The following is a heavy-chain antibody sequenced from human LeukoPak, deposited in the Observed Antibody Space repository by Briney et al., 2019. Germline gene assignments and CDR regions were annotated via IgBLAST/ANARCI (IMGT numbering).Heavy chain of an antibody. Sequence: SETLSLTCTVSSDSISSYYWSWIRQPPGKGLEWIGQMYYSGSAKYNPSLKSRATTSVDTSKNQFSLKLSSVTAADTAVYYCARSLKSNSRDAFDIWGQGTMVTVSS. V-gene: IGHV4-59*01. J-gene: IGHJ3*02. CDR2: MYYSGSA. CDR3: ARSLKSNSRDAFDI. D-gene: IGHD2/OR15-2a*01. CDR1: SDSISSYY.